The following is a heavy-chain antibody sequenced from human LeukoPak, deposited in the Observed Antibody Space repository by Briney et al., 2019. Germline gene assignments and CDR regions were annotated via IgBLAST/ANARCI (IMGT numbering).Heavy chain of an antibody. CDR2: IYFSGST. D-gene: IGHD4-17*01. J-gene: IGHJ5*02. CDR3: ARGDYVRTTSGTWLDP. Sequence: SETLSLTCSVSGGSISSYFRSWIRQPPGKGLEWIGYIYFSGSTNYNPSLKSRVTISVDTSKNQFSLRLSSVTAADTAVYYCARGDYVRTTSGTWLDPWGQGTLVTVSS. V-gene: IGHV4-59*01. CDR1: GGSISSYF.